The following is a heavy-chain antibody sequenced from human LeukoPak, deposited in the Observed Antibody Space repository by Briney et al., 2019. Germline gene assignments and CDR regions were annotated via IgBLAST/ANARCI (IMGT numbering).Heavy chain of an antibody. D-gene: IGHD3-22*01. J-gene: IGHJ3*02. CDR2: IYYSGST. CDR1: GGSISSYY. V-gene: IGHV4-59*08. Sequence: PSETLSLTCTVSGGSISSYYWSWIRQPPGKGLEWIGYIYYSGSTNYNPSLKSRVTISVDTSKNQFSLKLSSVTAADTAVYYCASGVDSSGSYGAFDIWGQGTMVTVSS. CDR3: ASGVDSSGSYGAFDI.